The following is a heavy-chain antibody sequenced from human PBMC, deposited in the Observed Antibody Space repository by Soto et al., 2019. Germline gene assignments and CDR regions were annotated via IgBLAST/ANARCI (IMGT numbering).Heavy chain of an antibody. Sequence: SETLSLTCTVSGGFVNSDTHSWSWIRQTPGKRLEWIGFIYSGGSTKNPSLRSRVTMSVDTSKNQFSLKLRSVIVADTAVYHCARFVRTCSATTCSTRADVWGQGITVTVSS. CDR3: ARFVRTCSATTCSTRADV. J-gene: IGHJ6*02. D-gene: IGHD2-2*01. CDR2: IYSGGST. CDR1: GGFVNSDTHS. V-gene: IGHV4-61*01.